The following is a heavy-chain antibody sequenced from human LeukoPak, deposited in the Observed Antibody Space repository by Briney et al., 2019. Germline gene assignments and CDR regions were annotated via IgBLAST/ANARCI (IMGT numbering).Heavy chain of an antibody. J-gene: IGHJ4*02. CDR2: IYYSGST. V-gene: IGHV4-59*01. CDR3: AXXXXXXXSGFDY. CDR1: GGSISSYY. D-gene: IGHD3-22*01. Sequence: SETLSLTCTVSGGSISSYYWSWIRQPPGKGLEWIGYIYYSGSTNYNPSLKGRVTISVDTSKNQFSLKLSSVTAADTAVYYCAXXXXXXXSGFDYXGQGTLVTVSS.